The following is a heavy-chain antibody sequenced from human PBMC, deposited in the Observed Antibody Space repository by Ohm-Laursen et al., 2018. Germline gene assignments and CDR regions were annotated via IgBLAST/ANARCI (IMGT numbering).Heavy chain of an antibody. J-gene: IGHJ4*01. CDR2: FYTSEST. D-gene: IGHD5-18*01. CDR1: GGSTSSYY. V-gene: IGHV4-4*07. Sequence: SDTLSLTCTVSGGSTSSYYWSWIRQPAGKGLEWIGRFYTSESTNYNPSLKSRVTMSVDTSKNQFSLKLSSVTAADTAIYYCARLPARKNTAIDYWGHGTLVTVSS. CDR3: ARLPARKNTAIDY.